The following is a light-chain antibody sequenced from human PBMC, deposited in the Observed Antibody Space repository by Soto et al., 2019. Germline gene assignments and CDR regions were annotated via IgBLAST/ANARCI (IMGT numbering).Light chain of an antibody. Sequence: QSALTQPRSVSGSPGQSVTISCTGTSSDVDDYNYVSWFQQHPGKAPKLMIYDVSERPSGVPDRFSGSKSGNTASLTISGLQAEDEADYYCCSYGGTFYVFGTGTKGTVL. CDR2: DVS. CDR3: CSYGGTFYV. CDR1: SSDVDDYNY. V-gene: IGLV2-11*01. J-gene: IGLJ1*01.